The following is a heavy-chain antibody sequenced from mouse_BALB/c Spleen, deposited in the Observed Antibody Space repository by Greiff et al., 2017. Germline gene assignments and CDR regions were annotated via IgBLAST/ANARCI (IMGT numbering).Heavy chain of an antibody. J-gene: IGHJ2*01. CDR1: GFTFSSYG. Sequence: EVKVVESGGDLVKPGGSLKLSCAASGFTFSSYGMSWVRQTPDKRLEWVATISSGGSYTYYPDSVKGRFTISRDNAKNTLYLQMSSLKSEDTAMYYCARRERCFDYWGQGTTLTVSS. CDR2: ISSGGSYT. V-gene: IGHV5-6*02. CDR3: ARRERCFDY.